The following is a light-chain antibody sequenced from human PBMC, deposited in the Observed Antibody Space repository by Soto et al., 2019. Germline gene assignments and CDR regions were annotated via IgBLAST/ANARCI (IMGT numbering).Light chain of an antibody. Sequence: EIVMTQSPATLSVPPGGRSTRSCGARQTKSGTLTWYKEEAAQAPRLLIHGASTTAPDFPDRLNGSGSGTDFALTIICQQSEDVGGYYCQQYDNWPWRFAKGTKVDIK. V-gene: IGKV3-15*01. J-gene: IGKJ1*01. CDR2: GAS. CDR1: QTKSGT. CDR3: QQYDNWPWR.